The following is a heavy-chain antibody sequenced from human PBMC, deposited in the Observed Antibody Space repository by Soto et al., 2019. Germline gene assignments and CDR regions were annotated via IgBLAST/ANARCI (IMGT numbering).Heavy chain of an antibody. Sequence: EVQLVESGGGLVQPGGSRRLPWAASGFTFSSYWMPWVGQAPGKGLVWLPRVNTHGSTTNYADSVKGRFTISRDNAENTLYLQINSLRAEDTAVYYCARGSYHSFWFDYWGQGTLVTVSS. CDR2: VNTHGSTT. D-gene: IGHD5-18*01. V-gene: IGHV3-74*01. CDR3: ARGSYHSFWFDY. J-gene: IGHJ4*02. CDR1: GFTFSSYW.